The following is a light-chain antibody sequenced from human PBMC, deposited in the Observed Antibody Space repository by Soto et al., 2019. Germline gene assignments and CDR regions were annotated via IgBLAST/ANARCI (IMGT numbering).Light chain of an antibody. Sequence: EIVLTQSPATLSLSPGERATLSCRASQSVSSYLAWYQQKPGQAPRLLIYDASNRATGIPARFSGSGSGTDFTLTISSLEPEDFAVYYCQQRSNLPLITFGQGTRLEMK. V-gene: IGKV3-11*01. CDR1: QSVSSY. CDR2: DAS. J-gene: IGKJ5*01. CDR3: QQRSNLPLIT.